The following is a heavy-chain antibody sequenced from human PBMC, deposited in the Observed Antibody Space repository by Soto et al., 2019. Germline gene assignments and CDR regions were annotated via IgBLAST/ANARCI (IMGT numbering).Heavy chain of an antibody. CDR3: ARDTIVVVPAAMVGDYYYMDV. D-gene: IGHD2-2*01. CDR1: GFTFSSYS. V-gene: IGHV3-21*01. CDR2: ISSSSSYI. J-gene: IGHJ6*03. Sequence: GGSLRLSCAASGFTFSSYSMNWVRQAPGKGLEWVSSISSSSSYIYYADSVKGRFTISRDNAKNSLYLQMNSLRAEDTAVYYCARDTIVVVPAAMVGDYYYMDVWGKGTTVTVSS.